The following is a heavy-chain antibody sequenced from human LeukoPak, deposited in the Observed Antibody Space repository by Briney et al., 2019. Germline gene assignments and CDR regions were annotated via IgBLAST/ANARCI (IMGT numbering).Heavy chain of an antibody. CDR2: ISGSGGST. D-gene: IGHD3-22*01. J-gene: IGHJ4*02. CDR1: GGSFGGYY. CDR3: AKDSPTPPYYYDSSGYFSD. V-gene: IGHV3-23*01. Sequence: ETLSLTCAVYGGSFGGYYWSWIRQPPGKGLEWVSAISGSGGSTYYADSVKGRFTISRDNSKNTLYLQMNSLRAEDTAVYYCAKDSPTPPYYYDSSGYFSDWGQGTLVTVSS.